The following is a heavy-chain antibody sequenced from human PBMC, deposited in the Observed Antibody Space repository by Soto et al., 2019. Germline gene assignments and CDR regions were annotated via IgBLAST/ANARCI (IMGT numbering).Heavy chain of an antibody. CDR1: GGSISSSSYY. CDR2: IYYSGST. D-gene: IGHD1-20*01. CDR3: ARVYTRRAFWFDP. J-gene: IGHJ5*02. V-gene: IGHV4-61*05. Sequence: SETLSLTCTVSGGSISSSSYYWGWIRQPPGKGLEWIGYIYYSGSTNYNPSLKSRVTISVDTSKNQFSLKLSSVTAADTAVYYCARVYTRRAFWFDPWGQGTLVTVSS.